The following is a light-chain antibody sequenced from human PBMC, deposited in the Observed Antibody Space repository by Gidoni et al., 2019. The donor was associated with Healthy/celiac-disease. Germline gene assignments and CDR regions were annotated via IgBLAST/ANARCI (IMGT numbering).Light chain of an antibody. Sequence: EIVMTQSPATLSVSPGERATLSCRASQSVSSNLAWYQQKPGQAPRLLIDGASTRATGIPARFSGSGSGTEFTLTISSLQSEDFAVYYCKQYKNWPLTFGQGTKVEIK. CDR3: KQYKNWPLT. CDR2: GAS. V-gene: IGKV3-15*01. J-gene: IGKJ1*01. CDR1: QSVSSN.